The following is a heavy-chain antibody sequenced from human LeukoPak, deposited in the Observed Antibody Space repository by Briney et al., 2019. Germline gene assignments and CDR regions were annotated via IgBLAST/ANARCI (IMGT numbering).Heavy chain of an antibody. Sequence: ASVKVSCKASGYTFTSYGISRVRQAPGQGLEWMGWISAYNGNTNYAQKLQGRVTMTTDTSTSTAYMELRSLRSDDTAVYYCARRTAEGHRDAVAFWGQGTMVTVSS. V-gene: IGHV1-18*01. D-gene: IGHD2-2*01. J-gene: IGHJ3*01. CDR2: ISAYNGNT. CDR1: GYTFTSYG. CDR3: ARRTAEGHRDAVAF.